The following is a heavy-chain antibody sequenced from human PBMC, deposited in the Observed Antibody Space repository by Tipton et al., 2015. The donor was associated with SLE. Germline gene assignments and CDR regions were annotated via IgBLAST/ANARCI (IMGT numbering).Heavy chain of an antibody. Sequence: GLVKPSETLSLTCTVSGASVDSSFYYWGWIRQPPGKGLEWIGSIYYSGNTHYFPSLKSRVTISIDTSKNQFSLNLNSVTAADTAVYFCARLGEFDDLSFDSWGQGLLVTVSS. CDR3: ARLGEFDDLSFDS. V-gene: IGHV4-39*07. D-gene: IGHD3-16*01. CDR2: IYYSGNT. CDR1: GASVDSSFYY. J-gene: IGHJ4*02.